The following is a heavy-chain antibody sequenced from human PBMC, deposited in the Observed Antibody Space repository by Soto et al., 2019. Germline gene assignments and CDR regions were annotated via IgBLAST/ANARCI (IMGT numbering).Heavy chain of an antibody. V-gene: IGHV4-30-2*01. CDR3: ARDHYVYDILTGYGYYYGMDV. D-gene: IGHD3-9*01. J-gene: IGHJ6*02. CDR2: IYHTGTT. Sequence: PSETLSLTCTVSGGSINSCYYSWTWIRQPPGKGLEWIGHIYHTGTTYYNTSLKSRVTISVDRSKNQFSLKLSSVTAADTAVYYCARDHYVYDILTGYGYYYGMDVWGQGTTVTVS. CDR1: GGSINSCYYS.